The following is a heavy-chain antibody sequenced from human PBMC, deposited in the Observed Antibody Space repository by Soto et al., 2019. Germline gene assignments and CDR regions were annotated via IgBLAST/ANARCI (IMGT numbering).Heavy chain of an antibody. CDR2: MSYDGSTK. V-gene: IGHV3-30*03. J-gene: IGHJ6*02. CDR3: ARSTPSTLNYYYGMDV. Sequence: GGSLRLSCAASGFIFSSFGMHWVRQAPGKGLEWVAVMSYDGSTKLYTDSVKGRFTIARDNSKNILYLQMNSLTVEDTAVFYCARSTPSTLNYYYGMDVWGQGTSVTVSS. CDR1: GFIFSSFG. D-gene: IGHD6-6*01.